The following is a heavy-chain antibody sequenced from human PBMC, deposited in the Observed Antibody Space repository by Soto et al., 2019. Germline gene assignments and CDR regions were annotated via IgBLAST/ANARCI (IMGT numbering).Heavy chain of an antibody. J-gene: IGHJ4*02. CDR1: GFTFSSYA. Sequence: EVQLLESGGGLVQPGGSVRLSCAASGFTFSSYAMSWVRQAPGKGLEWVSAISGNGADTSYADSVRGRFTISRDNSKDTVYLHVNTLRDEDTAVYYCARGGAMGVDYWGQGTLVTVSS. CDR3: ARGGAMGVDY. V-gene: IGHV3-23*01. D-gene: IGHD1-26*01. CDR2: ISGNGADT.